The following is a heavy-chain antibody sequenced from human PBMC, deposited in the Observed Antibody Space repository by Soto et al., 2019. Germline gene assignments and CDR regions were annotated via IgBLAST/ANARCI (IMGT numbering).Heavy chain of an antibody. D-gene: IGHD3-9*01. V-gene: IGHV3-23*01. Sequence: PGGSLRLSCAASGFTFSSYAMSWVRQAPGKGLEWVSAISGSGGSTYYADSVKGRFTISRDNSKNTLYLQMNSLRAEDTAVYYCAKDGSEVLRYFDWSVRSPRYYYYMDVWGKGTTVTVSS. CDR1: GFTFSSYA. CDR3: AKDGSEVLRYFDWSVRSPRYYYYMDV. J-gene: IGHJ6*03. CDR2: ISGSGGST.